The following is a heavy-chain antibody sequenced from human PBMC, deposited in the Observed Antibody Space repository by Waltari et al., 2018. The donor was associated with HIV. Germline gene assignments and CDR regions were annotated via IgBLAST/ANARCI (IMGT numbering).Heavy chain of an antibody. D-gene: IGHD6-19*01. J-gene: IGHJ3*01. CDR2: IWPSDSDT. CDR3: ASPKGGWLFAFDV. Sequence: QLLQSGGEVKQTGESLKISCKGSGFTFIHSGIAGGRQRPGKGLEWMGMIWPSDSDTKYSPSFQGHVTISADRSTSTAYLQWSSLRASDTAMYYCASPKGGWLFAFDVWGQGTKVTVSS. CDR1: GFTFIHSG. V-gene: IGHV5-51*01.